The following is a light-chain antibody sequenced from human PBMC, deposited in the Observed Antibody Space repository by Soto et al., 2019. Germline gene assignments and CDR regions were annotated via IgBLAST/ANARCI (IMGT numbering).Light chain of an antibody. CDR2: DAS. V-gene: IGKV3-20*01. CDR1: QSVASGH. Sequence: EIVLTQSPGTLSLSPGGRATLSCRASQSVASGHLAWYQQTPGQAPRLLVSDASSRATGIPDRFSGSASGTDFTLTISRLEPEDSAMYYCQQYGTAPLTFGQGTRLEI. CDR3: QQYGTAPLT. J-gene: IGKJ5*01.